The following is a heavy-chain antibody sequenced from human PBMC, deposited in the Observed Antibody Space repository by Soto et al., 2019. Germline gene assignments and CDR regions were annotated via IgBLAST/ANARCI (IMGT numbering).Heavy chain of an antibody. J-gene: IGHJ3*02. D-gene: IGHD3-3*01. CDR2: INPATGAA. CDR1: GYPVTAYY. V-gene: IGHV1-2*02. CDR3: ARGGGVGVAGSAAFDM. Sequence: QLHLVQSGAVVKKPGASVTVSCSASGYPVTAYYMHWVRQAPGRGLEWMGGINPATGAAKYTQTFQGRGTMTRDTSTSKVFMERRGLTSEDTAGFYYARGGGVGVAGSAAFDMWGQGTLVTVSS.